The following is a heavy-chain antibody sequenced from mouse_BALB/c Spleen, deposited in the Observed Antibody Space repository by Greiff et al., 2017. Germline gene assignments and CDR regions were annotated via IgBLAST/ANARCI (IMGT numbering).Heavy chain of an antibody. D-gene: IGHD2-1*01. Sequence: QVHVKQSGPELVKPGASVKMSCKASGYTFTDYVISWVKQRTGQGLEWIGEIYPGSGSTYYNEKFKGKATLTADKSSNTAYMQLSSLTSEDSAVYFCALYYGNYFYAMDYWGQGTSVTVSS. J-gene: IGHJ4*01. CDR1: GYTFTDYV. CDR3: ALYYGNYFYAMDY. V-gene: IGHV1-77*01. CDR2: IYPGSGST.